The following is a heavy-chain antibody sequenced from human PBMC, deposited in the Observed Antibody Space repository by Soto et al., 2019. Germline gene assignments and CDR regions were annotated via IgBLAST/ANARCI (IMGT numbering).Heavy chain of an antibody. J-gene: IGHJ4*02. CDR3: ARGGDYGDY. CDR2: IIPIFAIS. V-gene: IGHV1-69*01. D-gene: IGHD4-17*01. Sequence: QVQLVQSGAEVKKPGSSVKVSCKASGGTFSKYPISWVRQAPGQGLEWMGGIIPIFAISRYAQKFQGRITITADESTRTAYMELSSLRSADTSVYYCARGGDYGDYWGQGTLVTVSS. CDR1: GGTFSKYP.